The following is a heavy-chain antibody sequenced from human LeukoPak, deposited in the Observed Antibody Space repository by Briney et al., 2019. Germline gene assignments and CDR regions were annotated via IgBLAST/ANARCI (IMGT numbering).Heavy chain of an antibody. CDR2: INHGGST. Sequence: SETLSLTCTAYSESFGGYDWTWIRQSPGKGLEWIGEINHGGSTNYMPALQSRVTISVDTSKKQISLTLTSLTAADAAVYYCARGVRYYYDTGGFYFDAWGQGTLVTVSS. J-gene: IGHJ4*02. V-gene: IGHV4-34*01. CDR3: ARGVRYYYDTGGFYFDA. CDR1: SESFGGYD. D-gene: IGHD3-22*01.